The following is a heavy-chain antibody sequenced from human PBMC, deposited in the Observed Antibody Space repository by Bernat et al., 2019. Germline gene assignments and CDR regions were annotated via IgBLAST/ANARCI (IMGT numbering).Heavy chain of an antibody. CDR2: ISGSGGST. J-gene: IGHJ3*02. CDR1: GFTFSSYG. CDR3: AKDRPMSDAFDI. V-gene: IGHV3-23*04. D-gene: IGHD6-6*01. Sequence: VQLVESGGGVVQPGRSLRLSCAASGFTFSSYGMHWVRQAPGKGLEWVSAISGSGGSTYYADSVKGRFTISRDNSKNTLYLQMNSLRAEDTAVYYCAKDRPMSDAFDIWGQGTMVTVSS.